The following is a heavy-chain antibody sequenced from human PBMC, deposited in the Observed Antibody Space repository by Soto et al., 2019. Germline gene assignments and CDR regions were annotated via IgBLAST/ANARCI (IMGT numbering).Heavy chain of an antibody. J-gene: IGHJ6*02. V-gene: IGHV4-59*01. D-gene: IGHD3-22*01. CDR1: GGSISSYY. CDR3: ARVINYDSSGYYHPALGYGMDV. Sequence: SETLSLTCTVSGGSISSYYWSWIRQPPGKGLEWIGYIYYSGSTNYNPSLKSRVTISVDTSKNQFSLKLSSVTAADTAVYYCARVINYDSSGYYHPALGYGMDVWGQGTTVTVS. CDR2: IYYSGST.